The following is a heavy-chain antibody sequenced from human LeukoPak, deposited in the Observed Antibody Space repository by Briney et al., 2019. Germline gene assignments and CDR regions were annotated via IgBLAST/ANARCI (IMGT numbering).Heavy chain of an antibody. Sequence: SVKVSCKDSGGTFSSYAISWVRQAPGQGIGSMGGTFPIFGTANSAQKFHGRITSTTDETTSKAYMELSSLRSEDTAVYYCARFRIRVGFALNAFDIWGQGTMVTVSS. CDR3: ARFRIRVGFALNAFDI. CDR1: GGTFSSYA. D-gene: IGHD3-16*01. J-gene: IGHJ3*02. CDR2: TFPIFGTA. V-gene: IGHV1-69*05.